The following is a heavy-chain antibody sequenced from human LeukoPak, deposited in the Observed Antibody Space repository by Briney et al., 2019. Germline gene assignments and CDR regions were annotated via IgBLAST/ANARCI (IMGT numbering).Heavy chain of an antibody. Sequence: SETLSLTCTVSGGSISSSSYYCGWIRQPPGKGLEWIGSIYYSGSTYYNPSLKSRVTISVDTSKNQFSLKLSSVTAADTAVYYCARVNVVVPAYMDVWGKGTTVTVSS. D-gene: IGHD2-2*01. CDR3: ARVNVVVPAYMDV. CDR2: IYYSGST. CDR1: GGSISSSSYY. V-gene: IGHV4-39*07. J-gene: IGHJ6*03.